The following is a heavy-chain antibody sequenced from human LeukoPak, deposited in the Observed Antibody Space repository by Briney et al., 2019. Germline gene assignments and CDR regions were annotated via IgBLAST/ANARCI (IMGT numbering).Heavy chain of an antibody. D-gene: IGHD3-22*01. CDR3: ARAQSATLSYYFDL. CDR1: RCSFSNYV. V-gene: IGHV3-33*01. J-gene: IGHJ5*02. Sequence: PGKSLRLSCAASRCSFSNYVVQWVSQAPGKGLEWVAVTWSDGSDKYYADSVKGRFSISRDNSKNTLYLQMNSLRAEDTALYFCARAQSATLSYYFDLWGQGTLVTVSS. CDR2: TWSDGSDK.